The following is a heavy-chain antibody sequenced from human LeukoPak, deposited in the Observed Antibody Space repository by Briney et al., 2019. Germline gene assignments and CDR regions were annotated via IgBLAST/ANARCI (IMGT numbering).Heavy chain of an antibody. D-gene: IGHD6-13*01. Sequence: SETLSLTCTVSGGSISSYYWSWIRQPAGKGLEWIGRIYTSGSTNYNPSLKCRVTMSVDTSKNQFSLKLSSVTAADTAVYYCAGEAAAGISRYWGQGTLVTVSS. V-gene: IGHV4-4*07. J-gene: IGHJ4*02. CDR2: IYTSGST. CDR1: GGSISSYY. CDR3: AGEAAAGISRY.